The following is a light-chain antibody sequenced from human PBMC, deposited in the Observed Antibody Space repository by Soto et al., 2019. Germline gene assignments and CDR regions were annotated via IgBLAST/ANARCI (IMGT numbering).Light chain of an antibody. CDR3: SSYTSSSTLV. J-gene: IGLJ1*01. CDR1: SSDVGGYNY. Sequence: QSVLTQPASVSGSPGQSITISCTGTSSDVGGYNYVSWYQQHPGKAPKLMIYDDSNRPSGVSNRFSGSKSGNTASLTISGLQAEDEADNYCSSYTSSSTLVFGTGTKVTVL. CDR2: DDS. V-gene: IGLV2-14*01.